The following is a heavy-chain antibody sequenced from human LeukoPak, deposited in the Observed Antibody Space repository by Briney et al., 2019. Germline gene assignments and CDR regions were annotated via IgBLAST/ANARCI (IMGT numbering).Heavy chain of an antibody. V-gene: IGHV3-23*01. CDR1: GFTFSSYA. J-gene: IGHJ4*02. Sequence: GGSLRLSCAASGFTFSSYAMSWVRQAPGKGLEWVSAISGSGGSTYYADSVKGRFTISRDNSKNTLYLQMNSLRAEDTAVYYCARDYCSGPKCYFIDYWGQGALVTVSS. CDR3: ARDYCSGPKCYFIDY. D-gene: IGHD2-15*01. CDR2: ISGSGGST.